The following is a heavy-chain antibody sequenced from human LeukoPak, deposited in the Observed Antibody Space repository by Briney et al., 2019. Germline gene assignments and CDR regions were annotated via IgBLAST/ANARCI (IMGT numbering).Heavy chain of an antibody. CDR2: MWYDGSNQ. Sequence: GGSLRLSCAASGFPFSGSGMHWVRQAPGKGLEWVAVMWYDGSNQYYADSVKGRFTISRDNSKNTVDLQMNSLRAEDTAVYYCAKQGSCSSTSCYPDYWGQGALVTVSS. CDR3: AKQGSCSSTSCYPDY. CDR1: GFPFSGSG. J-gene: IGHJ4*02. D-gene: IGHD2-2*01. V-gene: IGHV3-30*02.